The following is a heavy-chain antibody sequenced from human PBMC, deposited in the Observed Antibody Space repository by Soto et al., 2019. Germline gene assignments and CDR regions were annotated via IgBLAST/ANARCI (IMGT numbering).Heavy chain of an antibody. CDR1: GASISSSNW. J-gene: IGHJ4*02. D-gene: IGHD3-22*01. V-gene: IGHV4-4*02. Sequence: QVQLQESGPGLVKPSGTLSLTCAVSGASISSSNWWSWVRQPPGKGLGWIGKIYHSGSTNYNPSLKSRVTISVDKSKNQFSLKLSSVTAADTAVYYCAKRRDSSTYYYYFDYWGQGTLVTVSS. CDR3: AKRRDSSTYYYYFDY. CDR2: IYHSGST.